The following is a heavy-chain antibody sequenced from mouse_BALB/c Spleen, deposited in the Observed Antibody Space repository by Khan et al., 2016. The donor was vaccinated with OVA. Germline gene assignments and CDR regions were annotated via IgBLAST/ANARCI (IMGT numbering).Heavy chain of an antibody. CDR2: ISSGSTYT. D-gene: IGHD2-1*01. Sequence: EVELVESGGGLVRPGGSLKLSCAASGFSFTSYTMSWVRQTPEKRLEWVATISSGSTYTYYPDSVKGRFTISRDTAKNTRYLQMSSLKSEDTAMYYCTRDGNYAHWYFDVWGAGTTVTVSS. V-gene: IGHV5-6-4*01. J-gene: IGHJ1*01. CDR1: GFSFTSYT. CDR3: TRDGNYAHWYFDV.